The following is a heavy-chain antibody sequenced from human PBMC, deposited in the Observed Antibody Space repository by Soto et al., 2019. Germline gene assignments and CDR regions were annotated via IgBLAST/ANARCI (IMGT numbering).Heavy chain of an antibody. CDR2: ISYSGST. CDR1: GGSISSYY. CDR3: ARRARGSSSFYYYYYMDV. D-gene: IGHD6-6*01. V-gene: IGHV4-59*08. Sequence: SETLSLTCTVSGGSISSYYWSGIRQSPGKGLEWIGYISYSGSTDYNASLKSRVTMSVDTSKNEFSLTFSSVTAADTAVYYCARRARGSSSFYYYYYMDVWGKGTTVTVSS. J-gene: IGHJ6*03.